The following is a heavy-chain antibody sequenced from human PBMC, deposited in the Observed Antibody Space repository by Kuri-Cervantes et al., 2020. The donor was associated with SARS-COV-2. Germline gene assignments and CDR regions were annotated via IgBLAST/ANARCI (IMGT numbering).Heavy chain of an antibody. J-gene: IGHJ4*02. V-gene: IGHV3-15*01. D-gene: IGHD2-2*01. Sequence: GESLKISCAASGFTFSNAWMSWVRQAPGKGLEWVGRIRSKTDGGTTDYAAPVKGRFTISRDNAKNSLYLQMNSLRAEDTAVYYCAKGGYCSSTSCYLLDYWGQGTLVTVSS. CDR3: AKGGYCSSTSCYLLDY. CDR1: GFTFSNAW. CDR2: IRSKTDGGTT.